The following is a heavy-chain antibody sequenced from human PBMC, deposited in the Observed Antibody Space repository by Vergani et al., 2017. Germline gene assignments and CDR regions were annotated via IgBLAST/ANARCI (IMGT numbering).Heavy chain of an antibody. D-gene: IGHD2-8*01. Sequence: QAQLQQWGAGLLKPSETLSLTCAIYGGSFNDYWWTWIRQPPWKGLEWIGEIRHDGITHYSPSLKSRVTISIDTSTHQFSLNLRSVTAADTAVYYCAREGYCTNGVCFTLFDVWGQGALVTVSS. V-gene: IGHV4-34*01. CDR1: GGSFNDYW. J-gene: IGHJ4*02. CDR3: AREGYCTNGVCFTLFDV. CDR2: IRHDGIT.